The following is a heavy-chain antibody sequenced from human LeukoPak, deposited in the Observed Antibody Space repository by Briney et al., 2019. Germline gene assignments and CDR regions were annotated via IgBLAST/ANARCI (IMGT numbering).Heavy chain of an antibody. V-gene: IGHV6-1*01. CDR3: ARRLTQYDCFDP. CDR2: TYYRSKWYN. Sequence: SQTLSLTCAISGDSVSSNSAAWNWIRQSPSRGLEWLGRTYYRSKWYNDYAVSVKSRIVINPDTSKNQFPLQLSSVTPEDTAVYYCARRLTQYDCFDPWGQGILVTVSS. D-gene: IGHD2-2*01. CDR1: GDSVSSNSAA. J-gene: IGHJ5*02.